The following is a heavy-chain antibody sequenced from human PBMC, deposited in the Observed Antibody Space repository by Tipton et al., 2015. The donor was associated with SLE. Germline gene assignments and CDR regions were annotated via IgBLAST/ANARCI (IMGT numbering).Heavy chain of an antibody. CDR3: ARDIYCSGRSCSDAFDI. V-gene: IGHV3-21*01. CDR2: ISSSSSYI. J-gene: IGHJ3*02. Sequence: SLRLSCAASGFTFSRYSMNWVRQAPGKGLEWVSSISSSSSYIYYADSVKGRFTISRDNAKNSLYLQMNSLRAEDTAVYHCARDIYCSGRSCSDAFDIWGQRTMLTVSS. D-gene: IGHD2-15*01. CDR1: GFTFSRYS.